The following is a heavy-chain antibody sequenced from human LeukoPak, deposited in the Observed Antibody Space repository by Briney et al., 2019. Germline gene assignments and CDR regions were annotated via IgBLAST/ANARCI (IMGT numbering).Heavy chain of an antibody. D-gene: IGHD5-18*01. CDR3: ARDSTDYGYEEWC. J-gene: IGHJ4*02. CDR1: GFTFNNYN. V-gene: IGHV3-21*01. CDR2: ITSSGTYI. Sequence: GGSLRLSCATSGFTFNNYNMNWVRQAPGRALEWVSSITSSGTYIFYADSVKGRFTISRDNAKNSLYLQMNSLRAEDTAVYYCARDSTDYGYEEWCWGQGTLVTVSS.